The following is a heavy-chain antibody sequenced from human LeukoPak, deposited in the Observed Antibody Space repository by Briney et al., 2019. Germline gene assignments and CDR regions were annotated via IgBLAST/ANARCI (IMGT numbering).Heavy chain of an antibody. Sequence: PLETLSLTCAVSGYSISSGYYWGWIRQPPGKGREWIGSIYHSGSTYYNPSLKSRVTISVDTSKNQFSLKLSSVTAADTAVYYCARQAGWRRGVLVVVPAASLDYWGQGTLVAVSS. V-gene: IGHV4-38-2*01. CDR2: IYHSGST. D-gene: IGHD2-2*01. CDR1: GYSISSGYY. CDR3: ARQAGWRRGVLVVVPAASLDY. J-gene: IGHJ4*02.